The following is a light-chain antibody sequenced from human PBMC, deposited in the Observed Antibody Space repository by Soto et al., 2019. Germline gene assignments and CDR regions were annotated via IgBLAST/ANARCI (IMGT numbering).Light chain of an antibody. V-gene: IGKV3D-15*02. Sequence: EILMTHSPSTLSASVWDRTTLAFRASQSVGSNLAWYQQKPGQAPRLLIYGASTRAAGIPDRFSGSGSGTDFTLTISSLEPEDFAVYYCQQYGKLPITFGQGTRLEIK. J-gene: IGKJ5*01. CDR3: QQYGKLPIT. CDR2: GAS. CDR1: QSVGSN.